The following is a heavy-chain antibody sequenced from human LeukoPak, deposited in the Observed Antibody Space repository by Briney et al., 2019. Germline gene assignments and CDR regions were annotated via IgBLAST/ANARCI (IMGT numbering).Heavy chain of an antibody. Sequence: SQTLSLTCTVSGDSISISGYFWSWIRQHPGKGLEWIGYIYYTGSAYYNPSLKSRTTLSVDPSKNQFSLKLTSVGAADTAVYYCARGSEIFDYWGQGILVIVSS. J-gene: IGHJ4*02. D-gene: IGHD3-3*01. V-gene: IGHV4-31*03. CDR1: GDSISISGYF. CDR2: IYYTGSA. CDR3: ARGSEIFDY.